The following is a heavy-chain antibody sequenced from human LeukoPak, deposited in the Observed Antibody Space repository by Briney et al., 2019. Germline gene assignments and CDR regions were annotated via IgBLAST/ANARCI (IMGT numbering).Heavy chain of an antibody. CDR2: IYYSGST. CDR1: GGSISSSSYY. Sequence: SETLSLTCTVSGGSISSSSYYWGWIRQPPGKGLEWIGSIYYSGSTYYNPSLKSRVTISVDTSKNQFSLKLSSVTAADTAVYYCASLYCSGGSCYPGGALPLHYFDYWGQGTLVTVSS. CDR3: ASLYCSGGSCYPGGALPLHYFDY. V-gene: IGHV4-39*07. J-gene: IGHJ4*02. D-gene: IGHD2-15*01.